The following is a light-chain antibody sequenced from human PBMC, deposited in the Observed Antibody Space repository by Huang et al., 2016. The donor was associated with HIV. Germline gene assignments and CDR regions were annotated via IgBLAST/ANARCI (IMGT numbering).Light chain of an antibody. Sequence: EVVLTQSPATLSLSPGERATLPCRASQSVSSYLAWYQQKPGQAPRLLIYDASNRATGIPVRVSGSGAGTDFTLTISSLEPEDFAVYYCQQRSNWPRTFGQGTKVEIK. CDR1: QSVSSY. V-gene: IGKV3-11*01. J-gene: IGKJ1*01. CDR3: QQRSNWPRT. CDR2: DAS.